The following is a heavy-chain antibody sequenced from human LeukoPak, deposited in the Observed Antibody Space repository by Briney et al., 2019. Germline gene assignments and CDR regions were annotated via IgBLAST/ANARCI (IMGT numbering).Heavy chain of an antibody. CDR1: GFTFSSYG. CDR2: IRYDGSNK. CDR3: AKDWEIVVVPAAMNY. J-gene: IGHJ4*02. Sequence: GGSLRPSCAASGFTFSSYGMHWVRQAPGKGLEWVAFIRYDGSNKYYADSVKGRFTISRDNSKNTLYLQMNSLRAEDTAVYYCAKDWEIVVVPAAMNYWGQGTLVTVPS. D-gene: IGHD2-2*01. V-gene: IGHV3-30*02.